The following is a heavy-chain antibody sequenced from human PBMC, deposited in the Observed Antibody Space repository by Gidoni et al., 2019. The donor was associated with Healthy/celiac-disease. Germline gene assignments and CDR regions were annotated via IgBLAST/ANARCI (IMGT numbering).Heavy chain of an antibody. V-gene: IGHV4-59*01. D-gene: IGHD6-13*01. CDR3: AYSSSWYYDDAFDI. J-gene: IGHJ3*02. Sequence: QVQLQESGPGLVKPSETLSLTCTFSGGSISSYYWSWIRQPPGKGLEWIGYIYYSGSTNYNPSLKSRVTISVDTSKNQFSLKLSSVTAADTAVYYCAYSSSWYYDDAFDIWGQGTMVTVSS. CDR1: GGSISSYY. CDR2: IYYSGST.